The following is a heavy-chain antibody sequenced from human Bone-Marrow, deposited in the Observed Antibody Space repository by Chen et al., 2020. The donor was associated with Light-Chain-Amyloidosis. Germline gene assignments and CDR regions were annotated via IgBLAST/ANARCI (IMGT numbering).Heavy chain of an antibody. CDR1: GGSISSSSYY. CDR2: IYYSGST. J-gene: IGHJ6*02. CDR3: ATIYDSSGYSLYYYYYYGMDV. D-gene: IGHD3-22*01. Sequence: QLQLQESGPGLVKPSETLSLTCTVSGGSISSSSYYWGWIRQPPGKGLEWIGSIYYSGSTYYNPSLKSGATISVDTSKNQFSLKLSSVTAADTAVYYCATIYDSSGYSLYYYYYYGMDVWGQGTTVTVSS. V-gene: IGHV4-39*01.